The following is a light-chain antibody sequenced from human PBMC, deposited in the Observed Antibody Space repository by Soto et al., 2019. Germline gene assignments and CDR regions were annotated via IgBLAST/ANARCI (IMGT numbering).Light chain of an antibody. J-gene: IGKJ4*01. Sequence: EIVMTQSPATLSVSPGERATLSCRASQSISTNLAWYQQKPGQGPRLLIFGASTRAIGIPARFSGSGSGTDFTLTISSVQSEDFAVYFCQHYYERPLTFGGGTKVDI. CDR1: QSISTN. V-gene: IGKV3-15*01. CDR3: QHYYERPLT. CDR2: GAS.